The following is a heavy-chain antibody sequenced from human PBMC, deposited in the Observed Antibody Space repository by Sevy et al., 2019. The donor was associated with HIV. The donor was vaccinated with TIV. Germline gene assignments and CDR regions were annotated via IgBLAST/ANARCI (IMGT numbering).Heavy chain of an antibody. Sequence: ASVKVSCKASGGTFTNYAISWVRQAPGQGLEWMGGIIPIFGTANYAQNFQGRVTITADESTNTAYMELSSLRSEDTAVYYCARDYQLTTKRPYLGGFDPWGQGTLVTVSS. D-gene: IGHD2-2*01. CDR3: ARDYQLTTKRPYLGGFDP. J-gene: IGHJ5*02. V-gene: IGHV1-69*13. CDR1: GGTFTNYA. CDR2: IIPIFGTA.